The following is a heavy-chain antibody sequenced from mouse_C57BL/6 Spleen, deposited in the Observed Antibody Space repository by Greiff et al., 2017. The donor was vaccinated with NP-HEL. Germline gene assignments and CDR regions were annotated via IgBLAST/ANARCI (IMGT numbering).Heavy chain of an antibody. CDR2: ISSGGSYT. V-gene: IGHV5-6*01. CDR3: ARQGTGIDY. J-gene: IGHJ2*01. CDR1: GFTFSSYG. Sequence: EVKLVESGGDLVKPGGSLKLSCAASGFTFSSYGMPWVRQTPDKRLEWVATISSGGSYTYYPDSVKGRFTISRDNAKNTLYLQMSSLKSEDTAMYYCARQGTGIDYWGQGTTLTVSS.